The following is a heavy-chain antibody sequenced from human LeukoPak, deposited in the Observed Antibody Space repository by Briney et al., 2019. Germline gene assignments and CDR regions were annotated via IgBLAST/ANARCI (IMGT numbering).Heavy chain of an antibody. CDR1: GLTFSSYG. V-gene: IGHV3-23*01. J-gene: IGHJ6*02. Sequence: PGGSLRLSCAASGLTFSSYGMSWVRQAPGKGLDWVSTISGSDGSTYYADSVKGRFTISRDNSKNTLYLQMNSLRAEDTAIYYCATGGYYYYYGMDVWGQGTTVTVSS. CDR2: ISGSDGST. CDR3: ATGGYYYYYGMDV.